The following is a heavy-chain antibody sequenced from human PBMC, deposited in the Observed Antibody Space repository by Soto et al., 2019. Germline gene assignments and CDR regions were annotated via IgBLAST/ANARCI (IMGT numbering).Heavy chain of an antibody. D-gene: IGHD1-26*01. CDR2: IYTSGST. J-gene: IGHJ5*02. CDR1: GDSIGSYY. Sequence: WETLSLTCSASGDSIGSYYWSWIRQPAGKGLEWIGRIYTSGSTNYNPSLKSRVTMSVDTSKNQFSLKLSSVTAADTAVYYCARDLGIVGAFNWFDPWGQGTLVTVS. V-gene: IGHV4-4*07. CDR3: ARDLGIVGAFNWFDP.